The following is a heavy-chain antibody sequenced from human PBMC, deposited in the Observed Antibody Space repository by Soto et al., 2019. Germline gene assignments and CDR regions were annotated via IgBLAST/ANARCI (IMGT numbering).Heavy chain of an antibody. CDR3: ASDGWFGELLSPGWWFDP. D-gene: IGHD3-10*01. CDR2: ISSNGGST. Sequence: EVQLVESGGGLVQPGGSLRLSCAASGFTFSSYAMHWVRQAPGKGLEYVSAISSNGGSTYYANSVKGRFTISRDNSKNTLYLQMGSLRAEDMAVYYWASDGWFGELLSPGWWFDPWGQGTLVTVSS. V-gene: IGHV3-64*01. J-gene: IGHJ5*02. CDR1: GFTFSSYA.